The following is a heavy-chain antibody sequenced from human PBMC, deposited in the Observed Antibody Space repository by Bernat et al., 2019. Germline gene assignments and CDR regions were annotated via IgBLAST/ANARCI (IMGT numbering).Heavy chain of an antibody. Sequence: EVQLVESGGGLVQPGGSLRLPCAVSGFRFRSYWMSWVRQAPGKGLEWVANIKQDGSGKYYVEPVKDRLTVARGNAEDALYLQMNSLGGEGTAVYYCVRDWDTGFGMDRLEYWGRGTLVTVSS. V-gene: IGHV3-7*04. D-gene: IGHD3-3*01. J-gene: IGHJ4*02. CDR1: GFRFRSYW. CDR3: VRDWDTGFGMDRLEY. CDR2: IKQDGSGK.